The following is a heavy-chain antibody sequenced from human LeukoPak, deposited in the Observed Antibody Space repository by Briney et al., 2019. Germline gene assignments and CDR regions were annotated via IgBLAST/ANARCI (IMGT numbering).Heavy chain of an antibody. V-gene: IGHV3-23*01. Sequence: PGGSLRLSCAASGFSFSDYAMSWVRQAPARGPEWVSSIRGGGGTFYADSVKGRFILSRDDSRNTVYLQLNNLRVEDTAIYYCAKANWVSNADAVWWGQGTQVTVSS. CDR1: GFSFSDYA. CDR2: IRGGGGT. J-gene: IGHJ4*02. CDR3: AKANWVSNADAVW. D-gene: IGHD1-1*01.